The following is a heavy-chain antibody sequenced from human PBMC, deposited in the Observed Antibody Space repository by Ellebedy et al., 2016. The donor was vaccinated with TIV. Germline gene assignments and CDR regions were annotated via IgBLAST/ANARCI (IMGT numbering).Heavy chain of an antibody. CDR1: GGSISSYY. CDR3: ASTPAVPEPYYYFDL. D-gene: IGHD6-25*01. Sequence: SETLSLXCTVSGGSISSYYWSWIRQPPGKGLEWIGYIYYSGSTNYNPSLKSRVTISVDTSKNQFSLKLSSVTAADTAVYYCASTPAVPEPYYYFDLWGRGTLVTVSS. CDR2: IYYSGST. V-gene: IGHV4-59*01. J-gene: IGHJ2*01.